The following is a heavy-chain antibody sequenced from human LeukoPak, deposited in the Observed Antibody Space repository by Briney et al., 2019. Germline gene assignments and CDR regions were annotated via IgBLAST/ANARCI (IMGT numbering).Heavy chain of an antibody. D-gene: IGHD5-18*01. CDR1: GFTFSSYA. V-gene: IGHV3-30-3*01. J-gene: IGHJ4*02. Sequence: GRSLRLSCAASGFTFSSYAMHWVRQAPGKGLEWVAVISYDGSNKYYADSVKGRFTISRDNSKNTLYLQMNSLRAEDTAVYYCARNRWEYSYGEEDDYWGQGTLVTVSS. CDR3: ARNRWEYSYGEEDDY. CDR2: ISYDGSNK.